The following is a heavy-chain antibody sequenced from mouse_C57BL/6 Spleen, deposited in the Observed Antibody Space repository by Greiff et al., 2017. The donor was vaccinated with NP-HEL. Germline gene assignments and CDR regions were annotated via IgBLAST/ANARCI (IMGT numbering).Heavy chain of an antibody. J-gene: IGHJ1*03. V-gene: IGHV1-15*01. D-gene: IGHD2-3*01. CDR3: TRSDGYYVGWYFDV. Sequence: QVQLQQSGAELVRPGASVTLSCKASGYTFTDYELHWVKQTPVHGLEWIGAIDPETGGTAYNQKFKGKAILTADKSSSTAYMELRSLTSEDSAVYYCTRSDGYYVGWYFDVWGTGTTVTVSS. CDR1: GYTFTDYE. CDR2: IDPETGGT.